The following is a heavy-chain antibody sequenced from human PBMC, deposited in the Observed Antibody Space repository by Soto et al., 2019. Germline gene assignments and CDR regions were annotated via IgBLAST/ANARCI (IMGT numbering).Heavy chain of an antibody. CDR2: ISGRGGST. D-gene: IGHD6-19*01. CDR1: GFTFSSYA. J-gene: IGHJ4*02. Sequence: GGSLRLSCAASGFTFSSYAMSWVRQAPGKGLEWVSGISGRGGSTHYADSVKGRFTISRDNSKNTLSLQMNSLRAEDTAVYYCARDKKQWLAYFDYWGQGTLVTVSS. V-gene: IGHV3-23*01. CDR3: ARDKKQWLAYFDY.